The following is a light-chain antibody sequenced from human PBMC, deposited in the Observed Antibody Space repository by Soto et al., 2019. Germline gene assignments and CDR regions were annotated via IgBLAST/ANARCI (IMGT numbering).Light chain of an antibody. CDR3: QQYGSSPT. CDR2: DVS. CDR1: QTVERW. V-gene: IGKV1-5*01. J-gene: IGKJ1*01. Sequence: DIQMTQSPSTLSASVGDRVTITCRASQTVERWLAWYQQKPGKAPNLVISDVSSLERGVPSRFSGSGSGTEFTLTISGLQPDDFAVYYCQQYGSSPTFGQGTKVDIK.